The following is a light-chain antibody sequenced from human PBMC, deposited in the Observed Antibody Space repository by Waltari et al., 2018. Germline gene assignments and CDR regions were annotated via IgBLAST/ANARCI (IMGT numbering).Light chain of an antibody. J-gene: IGLJ3*02. CDR1: SGHSLFT. V-gene: IGLV4-69*01. CDR2: IYGDGRH. Sequence: QFVLTQVPSASASLGASVRLTCTLSSGHSLFTIAWHQHHPQKGPRYLMKIYGDGRHDKGGGTPDRCSGSSSGAERYLTISSLQSEDEADYYCQTWAPGFNWVFGGGTKLTVV. CDR3: QTWAPGFNWV.